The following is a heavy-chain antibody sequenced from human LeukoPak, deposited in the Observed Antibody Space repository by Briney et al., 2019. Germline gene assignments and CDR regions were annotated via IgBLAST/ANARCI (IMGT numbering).Heavy chain of an antibody. V-gene: IGHV3-23*01. D-gene: IGHD3-10*01. CDR1: GFTFSNYA. Sequence: PGGSLRLSCVASGFTFSNYAMSWVRQAPGKGLEWVSVIGDDGGTTYYADSVKGRFTISRDNSKNTLYVQMNSLRAEDSAVYYCAKVAHYYGSGSYYEYYFDFWGQGTLVTVTS. CDR2: IGDDGGTT. J-gene: IGHJ4*02. CDR3: AKVAHYYGSGSYYEYYFDF.